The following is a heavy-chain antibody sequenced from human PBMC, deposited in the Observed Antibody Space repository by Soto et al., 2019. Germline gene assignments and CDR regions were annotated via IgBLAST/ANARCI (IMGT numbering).Heavy chain of an antibody. CDR3: AKDQDQYSSSVEYFQH. J-gene: IGHJ1*01. Sequence: EVQLLESGGGLVQPGGSLRLSCAASGFTFSSYAMSWVRQAPGKGLEWVSAISGSGGSTYYADSVKGRFTISRDNSKNTLHLQMNSLRAEDTAVYYCAKDQDQYSSSVEYFQHWGQGTLVTVSS. D-gene: IGHD6-13*01. CDR1: GFTFSSYA. V-gene: IGHV3-23*01. CDR2: ISGSGGST.